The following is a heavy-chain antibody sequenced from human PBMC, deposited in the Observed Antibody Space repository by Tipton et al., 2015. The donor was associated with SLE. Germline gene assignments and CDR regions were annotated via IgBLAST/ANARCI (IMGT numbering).Heavy chain of an antibody. Sequence: TLSLTCTVSGGSISSSSYYWGWIRQPPGKGLEWIGSIYYSGSTYYNPSLKSRVTISVDTSKNQFSLRLSSVTAADTALYYCARSGGTGQTTVTYDAFDIWGQGTVVTVSS. CDR2: IYYSGST. CDR3: ARSGGTGQTTVTYDAFDI. CDR1: GGSISSSSYY. V-gene: IGHV4-39*07. D-gene: IGHD4-17*01. J-gene: IGHJ3*02.